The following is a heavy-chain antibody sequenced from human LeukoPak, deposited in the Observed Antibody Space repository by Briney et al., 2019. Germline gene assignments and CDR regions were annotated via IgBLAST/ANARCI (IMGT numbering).Heavy chain of an antibody. Sequence: GGSLRLSCAASGLPFSNAWMTWVRQAPGKGLEWVGRIKRTTDGGTTDFAAPLKVRFTISRDDSKNTVYLQVNSLKTEDTAIYYCATDLLDYWGQGTLVTVSS. J-gene: IGHJ4*02. CDR2: IKRTTDGGTT. CDR1: GLPFSNAW. V-gene: IGHV3-15*01. CDR3: ATDLLDY.